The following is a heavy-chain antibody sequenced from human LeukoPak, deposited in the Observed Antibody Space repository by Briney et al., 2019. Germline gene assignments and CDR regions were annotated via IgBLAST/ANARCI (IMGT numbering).Heavy chain of an antibody. V-gene: IGHV3-23*01. D-gene: IGHD2-15*01. CDR2: ISGSGGST. CDR3: AKDLYRVVVAATYFDY. J-gene: IGHJ4*02. Sequence: GGSLRLSCAASGFTFSSYAMSWVRQAPGKGLEWVSAISGSGGSTYYADSVKGRFTISRDNSKNTLYLQMNSLRAEDTAVYYCAKDLYRVVVAATYFDYWGQGTLVTVSS. CDR1: GFTFSSYA.